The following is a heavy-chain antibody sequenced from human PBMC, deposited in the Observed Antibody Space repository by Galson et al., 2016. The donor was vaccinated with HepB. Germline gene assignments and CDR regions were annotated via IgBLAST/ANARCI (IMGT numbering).Heavy chain of an antibody. CDR1: GFTFSSYG. J-gene: IGHJ4*02. CDR3: AKRGGLKYYFDC. Sequence: SLRLSCAASGFTFSSYGMSWVRQAPGQGLEWVSSISPGGSTYTDSVKGRFTISRDNSRNTIYLEMNILRAEDTAVYYCAKRGGLKYYFDCWGQGTLVTVSS. D-gene: IGHD2-15*01. V-gene: IGHV3-23*01. CDR2: ISPGGST.